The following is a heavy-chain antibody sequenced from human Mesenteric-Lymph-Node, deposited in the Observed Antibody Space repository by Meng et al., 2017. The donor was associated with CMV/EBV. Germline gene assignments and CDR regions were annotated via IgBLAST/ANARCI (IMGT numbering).Heavy chain of an antibody. V-gene: IGHV1-69*01. CDR2: IIPIFGTA. J-gene: IGHJ4*02. CDR1: GTFSRYA. D-gene: IGHD3-9*01. CDR3: ARAGILTGYSPSTFDY. Sequence: GTFSRYAISWVRQAPAQGLEWMGGIIPIFGTANYAQKCQGRVTITADESTSTAYMELSSLRSEDTAVYYCARAGILTGYSPSTFDYWGQGTLVTVSS.